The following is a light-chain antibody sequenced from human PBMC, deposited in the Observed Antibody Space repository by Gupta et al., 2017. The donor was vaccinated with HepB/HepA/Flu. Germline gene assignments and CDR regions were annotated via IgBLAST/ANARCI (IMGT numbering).Light chain of an antibody. CDR1: RSNIGSNT. V-gene: IGLV1-44*01. J-gene: IGLJ1*01. Sequence: QSVLTQPPSASGTPGQRVTISCSGSRSNIGSNTVNWYQHLPGTAPKLLIYSNTQRPSGVPDRFSGSRSGTSASLAINGLQSEDEADYYCAAWDSSLSGYVFGTGTKVTVL. CDR2: SNT. CDR3: AAWDSSLSGYV.